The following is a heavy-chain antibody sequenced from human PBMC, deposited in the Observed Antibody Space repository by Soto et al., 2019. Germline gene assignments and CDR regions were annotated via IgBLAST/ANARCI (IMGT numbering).Heavy chain of an antibody. CDR1: GFTFSIYS. CDR2: ISGSSSTI. D-gene: IGHD3-10*01. J-gene: IGHJ6*03. Sequence: GVSLRLSCAASGFTFSIYSMNWVRQAPGKGLEWVSYISGSSSTIYYADSVKGRFTISRDNAKNSLYLQMNSLRAEDTAVYYCARVPSVSGYYYMDVWGKGTTVTVSS. CDR3: ARVPSVSGYYYMDV. V-gene: IGHV3-48*01.